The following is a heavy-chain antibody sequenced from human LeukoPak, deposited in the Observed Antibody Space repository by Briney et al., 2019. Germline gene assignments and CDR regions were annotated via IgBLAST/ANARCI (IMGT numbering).Heavy chain of an antibody. CDR3: ARDPWRYAVAAKEDYFDY. V-gene: IGHV1-18*01. Sequence: ASVSVSSTASGYTFTSYGISWVRQAPGQGLEWMGWISAYNGNTSYAQKLQGRVTMTTDTSTSTAYMELRRLRSDDTAVYYCARDPWRYAVAAKEDYFDYWGQGTLVTVSS. D-gene: IGHD6-19*01. CDR2: ISAYNGNT. J-gene: IGHJ4*02. CDR1: GYTFTSYG.